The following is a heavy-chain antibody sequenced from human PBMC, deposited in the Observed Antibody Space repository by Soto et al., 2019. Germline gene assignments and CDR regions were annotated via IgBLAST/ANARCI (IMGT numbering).Heavy chain of an antibody. V-gene: IGHV5-10-1*01. CDR2: IDPSGSYT. D-gene: IGHD6-13*01. Sequence: GESLKISCKGSGYSFTSYWISWVRQMPGKGLEWMGRIDPSGSYTNYSPSFQGHVTISADKSISTAYLQWSSLKASDTAMYYCARQGIAAAGPFDYWGQGTLVTVS. CDR1: GYSFTSYW. J-gene: IGHJ4*02. CDR3: ARQGIAAAGPFDY.